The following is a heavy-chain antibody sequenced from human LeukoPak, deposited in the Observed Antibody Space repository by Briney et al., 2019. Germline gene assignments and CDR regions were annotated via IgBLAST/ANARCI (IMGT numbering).Heavy chain of an antibody. CDR3: TTSPASTYYYDSSGYYFNY. CDR2: IYSGGST. Sequence: GGSLRLSCAASGLTVSSNYMSWVRQAPGKGLEWVSVIYSGGSTYYADSVKGRFTISRDNSKNTLYLQMNSLRAEDTAVYYCTTSPASTYYYDSSGYYFNYWGQGTLVTVSS. CDR1: GLTVSSNY. J-gene: IGHJ4*02. D-gene: IGHD3-22*01. V-gene: IGHV3-66*01.